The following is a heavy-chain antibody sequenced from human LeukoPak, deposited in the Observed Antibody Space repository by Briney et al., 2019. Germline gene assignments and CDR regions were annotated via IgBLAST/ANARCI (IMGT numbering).Heavy chain of an antibody. V-gene: IGHV1-46*01. CDR2: TNPSGGST. CDR1: GYTFTSYY. CDR3: AREGWYYYDSSGYYPHHDAFDI. D-gene: IGHD3-22*01. J-gene: IGHJ3*02. Sequence: GASVKVSCKASGYTFTSYYMHWVRQAPGQGLEWMGITNPSGGSTSYAQKFQGRVTMTRDTSTSTVYMELSSLRSEDTAVYYCAREGWYYYDSSGYYPHHDAFDIWGQGTMVTVSS.